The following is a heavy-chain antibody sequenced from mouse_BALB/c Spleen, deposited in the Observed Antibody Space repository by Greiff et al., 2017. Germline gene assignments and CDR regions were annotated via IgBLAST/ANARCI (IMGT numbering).Heavy chain of an antibody. V-gene: IGHV3-2*02. D-gene: IGHD2-10*01. CDR2: ISYSGST. J-gene: IGHJ3*01. Sequence: EVKLVESGPGLVKPSQSLSLTCTVTGYSITSDYAWNWIRQFPGNKLEWMGYISYSGSTSYNPSLKSRISITRDTSKNQFFLQLNSVTTEDTATYYCARSYYGNYVGFAYWGQGTLVTVSA. CDR3: ARSYYGNYVGFAY. CDR1: GYSITSDYA.